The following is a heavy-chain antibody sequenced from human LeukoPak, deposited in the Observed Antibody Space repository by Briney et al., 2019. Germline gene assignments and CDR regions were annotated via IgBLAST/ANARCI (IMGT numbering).Heavy chain of an antibody. Sequence: PSETLSLTCTVSSVSISSSSYYWGWIRQPPGKGLEWIGSSYYSASTYYNPSLKSRVTISVDTSKNQFSLKLSSVTAADTAVYFCARLVTINTVTTARYWYFDLWGRGTLVTVSS. D-gene: IGHD4-17*01. J-gene: IGHJ2*01. V-gene: IGHV4-39*01. CDR3: ARLVTINTVTTARYWYFDL. CDR1: SVSISSSSYY. CDR2: SYYSAST.